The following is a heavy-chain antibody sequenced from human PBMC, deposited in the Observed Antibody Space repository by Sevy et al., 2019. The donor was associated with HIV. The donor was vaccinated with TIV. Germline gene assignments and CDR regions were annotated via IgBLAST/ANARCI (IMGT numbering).Heavy chain of an antibody. J-gene: IGHJ3*02. CDR3: ARGGYYYDSSGYYYDYAFDI. CDR2: IWYDGSNK. D-gene: IGHD3-22*01. CDR1: GFTFSSYG. V-gene: IGHV3-33*01. Sequence: GGSLRLSCAASGFTFSSYGMHCVRQAPGKGLEWVAVIWYDGSNKYYADSVKGRFTISRDNSKNTLYLQMNSLRAEDTAVYYCARGGYYYDSSGYYYDYAFDIWGQGTMVTVSS.